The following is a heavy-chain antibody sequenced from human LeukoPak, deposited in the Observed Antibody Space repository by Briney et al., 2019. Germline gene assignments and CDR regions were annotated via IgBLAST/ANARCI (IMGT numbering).Heavy chain of an antibody. CDR2: IYYSGST. CDR3: ASPAPYDSSGYGAFDI. J-gene: IGHJ3*02. Sequence: PSETLSLTCTVSGGSISSYYWSWIRQPPGKGLEWIGYIYYSGSTNYNPSLKSRVTISVDTSKNQFSLKLSSVTAAYTAVYYCASPAPYDSSGYGAFDIWGQGTMVTVSS. V-gene: IGHV4-59*08. D-gene: IGHD3-22*01. CDR1: GGSISSYY.